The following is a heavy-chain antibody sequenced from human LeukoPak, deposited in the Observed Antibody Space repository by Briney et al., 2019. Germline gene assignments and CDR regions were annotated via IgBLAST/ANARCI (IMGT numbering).Heavy chain of an antibody. CDR2: FDPEDGET. CDR3: ATKPGTYYYDSSGYLDY. J-gene: IGHJ4*02. V-gene: IGHV1-24*01. CDR1: GYTLTELS. Sequence: ASVTVSCKVSGYTLTELSMHWVRQAPGKGLEWLGGFDPEDGETIYAQKFQGRVTMTEDTSTDTAYMELSSLRSEDTAVYYCATKPGTYYYDSSGYLDYWGQGTLVTVSS. D-gene: IGHD3-22*01.